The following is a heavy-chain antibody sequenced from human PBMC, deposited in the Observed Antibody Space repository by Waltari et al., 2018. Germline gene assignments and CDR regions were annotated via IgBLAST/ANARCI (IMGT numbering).Heavy chain of an antibody. Sequence: QVQLVQSGAEVKKPGASVKVSCKASGYTFTGHYMHWVRPAPGQELEWMGWINPNSGGTNDAKKFQGRVTRTRDTSISTAYMELSRLRSDDTAVYYCAREYTIFGVVIMTRPYNWFDPWGQGTLVTVSS. CDR1: GYTFTGHY. CDR3: AREYTIFGVVIMTRPYNWFDP. V-gene: IGHV1-2*02. CDR2: INPNSGGT. J-gene: IGHJ5*02. D-gene: IGHD3-3*01.